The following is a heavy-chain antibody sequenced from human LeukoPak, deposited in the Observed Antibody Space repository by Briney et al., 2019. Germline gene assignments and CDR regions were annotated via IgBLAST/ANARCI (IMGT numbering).Heavy chain of an antibody. CDR2: FYYSGST. CDR1: GGSISSSSYY. CDR3: ERERRDGHKVYFGY. Sequence: SETLSLTCTVSGGSISSSSYYWGWIRQPPGKGLEWIGIFYYSGSTYYNPSLKSRVTISVDTSKNQFSLRLSSVTAADTAVYYCERERRDGHKVYFGYWGQGTLVTVSS. V-gene: IGHV4-39*07. D-gene: IGHD5-24*01. J-gene: IGHJ4*02.